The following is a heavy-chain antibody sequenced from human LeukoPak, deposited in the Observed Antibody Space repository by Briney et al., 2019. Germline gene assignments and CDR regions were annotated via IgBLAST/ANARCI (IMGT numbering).Heavy chain of an antibody. J-gene: IGHJ4*02. CDR2: ISYDGSNK. V-gene: IGHV3-30-3*01. CDR1: GFTFSSYA. D-gene: IGHD6-6*01. CDR3: ARDASSIAARLTFYYFDY. Sequence: HPGGSLRLSCAASGFTFSSYAMQWVRQAPGKGLKWVAVISYDGSNKYYADSVKGRFTISRDNSKNTLYLQMNSLRAEDTAVYYCARDASSIAARLTFYYFDYWGQGTLVTVSS.